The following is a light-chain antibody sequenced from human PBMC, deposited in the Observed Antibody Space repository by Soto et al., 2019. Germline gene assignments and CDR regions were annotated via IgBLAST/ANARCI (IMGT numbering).Light chain of an antibody. V-gene: IGLV2-11*01. Sequence: QSVLTQPRSVPGSPGQSVTISCTGTSSDVGGYNYVSWYQQHPGKAPKLMIYDVSKRPSGVPDRFSGSKSGNTASLTISGLQAEDEADYYCCSYAGSYSEVFGTGTKVTVL. CDR3: CSYAGSYSEV. J-gene: IGLJ1*01. CDR2: DVS. CDR1: SSDVGGYNY.